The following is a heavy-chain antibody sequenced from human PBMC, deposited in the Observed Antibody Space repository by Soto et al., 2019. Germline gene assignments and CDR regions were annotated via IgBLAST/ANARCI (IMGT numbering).Heavy chain of an antibody. D-gene: IGHD3-22*01. CDR2: IYYSGST. V-gene: IGHV4-59*12. Sequence: SETLSLTCTVSGGSISTYYWSWIRQPPGKGLEWIGYIYYSGSTSYNPSLKSRVTMSVDTSQNQFSLKLSSVSAADTAVYYCARTKYYYDTTAYIFDYWGQGALVTVSS. J-gene: IGHJ4*02. CDR3: ARTKYYYDTTAYIFDY. CDR1: GGSISTYY.